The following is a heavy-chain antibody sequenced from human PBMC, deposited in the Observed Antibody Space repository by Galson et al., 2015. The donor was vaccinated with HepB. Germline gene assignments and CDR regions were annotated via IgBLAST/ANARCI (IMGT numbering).Heavy chain of an antibody. V-gene: IGHV1-3*01. Sequence: SVKVSCKASGYTFTSYAMHWVRQAPGQRLEWMGWINAGNGNTKYSQKFQGRVTITRDTSASTAYMELSSLRSEDTAVYYCARGGLLWFGELARFDYWGQGTLVTVSS. CDR3: ARGGLLWFGELARFDY. CDR1: GYTFTSYA. CDR2: INAGNGNT. J-gene: IGHJ4*02. D-gene: IGHD3-10*01.